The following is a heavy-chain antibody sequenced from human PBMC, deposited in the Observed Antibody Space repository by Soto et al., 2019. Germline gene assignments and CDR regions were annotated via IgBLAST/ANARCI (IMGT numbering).Heavy chain of an antibody. V-gene: IGHV3-7*01. J-gene: IGHJ4*02. Sequence: PGGSLRLSCAASGFTFSHYWMSWVRQAPGKGLEWVANIEQNGAERYYVDSAKGRFTISRDNAKSSLYLQMNSLRAEDSAVYYCVRDVGFGRDDYWGQGSLVTVSS. CDR2: IEQNGAER. CDR3: VRDVGFGRDDY. D-gene: IGHD1-26*01. CDR1: GFTFSHYW.